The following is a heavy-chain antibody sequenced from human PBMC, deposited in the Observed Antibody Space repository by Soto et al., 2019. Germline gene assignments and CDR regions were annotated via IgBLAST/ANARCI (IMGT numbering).Heavy chain of an antibody. V-gene: IGHV4-31*03. CDR3: ARWWSGSRQGFDP. CDR1: GGSISSGDYY. D-gene: IGHD3-3*01. Sequence: QVQLQESGPGLVKPSQTLSLTCTVSGGSISSGDYYWSWIRQHPGKGLEWIGYIYYSGSTYYNPSLKCRVTISVDTSKNRFSLKLSSVTAADTAVYYCARWWSGSRQGFDPWGQGTLVTVSS. J-gene: IGHJ5*02. CDR2: IYYSGST.